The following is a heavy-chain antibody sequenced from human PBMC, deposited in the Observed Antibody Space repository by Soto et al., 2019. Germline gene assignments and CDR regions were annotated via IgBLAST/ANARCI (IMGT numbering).Heavy chain of an antibody. J-gene: IGHJ4*02. Sequence: QVQLVESGGGVVQPGTSLRLSCVGSGFTFRSYVIHWVRQAPGKGLEWVALTSYDGSNNFYGDSVKGRFTISRPNSRNTVELQMDSPSFDDTALYCLARWGTPGGLDVRGQGTLVSVSS. CDR1: GFTFRSYV. CDR2: TSYDGSNN. V-gene: IGHV3-33*05. CDR3: ARWGTPGGLDV. D-gene: IGHD3-16*01.